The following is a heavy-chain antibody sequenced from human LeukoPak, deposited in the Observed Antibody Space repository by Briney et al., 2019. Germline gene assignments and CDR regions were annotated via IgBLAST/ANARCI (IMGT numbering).Heavy chain of an antibody. CDR2: IKNKTDGGTT. CDR1: EFTFSNAL. CDR3: TTDLEGYYGGNYFDY. V-gene: IGHV3-15*01. D-gene: IGHD4-23*01. J-gene: IGHJ4*02. Sequence: LILSCASSEFTFSNALIRLLHHAPGKVLELVCRIKNKTDGGTTDYDEPVKGRFTISRDDSKNTLYLQMNSLKTEDTAVYYCTTDLEGYYGGNYFDYWGQGTLVTVSS.